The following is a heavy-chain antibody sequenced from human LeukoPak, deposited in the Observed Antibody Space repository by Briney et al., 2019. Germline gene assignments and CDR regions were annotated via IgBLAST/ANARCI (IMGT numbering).Heavy chain of an antibody. V-gene: IGHV1-24*01. CDR3: ARATSFWYAFDI. D-gene: IGHD5-12*01. J-gene: IGHJ3*02. CDR2: FDPEEGET. CDR1: GYTLTELS. Sequence: ASVKVSCKVSGYTLTELSMHWVRQAPGKGLEWMGGFDPEEGETVYAQKFQGRVTMIEDTSTDTAYMELSSLRSEDTAVYYCARATSFWYAFDIWGQGTMVTVSS.